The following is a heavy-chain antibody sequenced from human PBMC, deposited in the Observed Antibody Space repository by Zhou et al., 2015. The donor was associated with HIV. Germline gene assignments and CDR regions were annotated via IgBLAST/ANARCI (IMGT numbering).Heavy chain of an antibody. V-gene: IGHV1-69*01. CDR1: GGTFSSYA. CDR3: ARPRGTSSIAARPDYYYGMDV. J-gene: IGHJ6*02. CDR2: IIPIFGTA. Sequence: QVQLVQSGAEVKKPGSSVKVSCKASGGTFSSYAISWVRQAPGQGLEWMGGIIPIFGTANYAQKFQGRVTITADESTSTAYMELSSLRSEDTAVYYCARPRGTSSIAARPDYYYGMDVWGQGTTVTVSS. D-gene: IGHD6-6*01.